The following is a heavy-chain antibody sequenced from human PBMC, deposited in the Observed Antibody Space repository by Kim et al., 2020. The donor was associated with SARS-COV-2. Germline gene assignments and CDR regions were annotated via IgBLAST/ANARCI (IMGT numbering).Heavy chain of an antibody. J-gene: IGHJ4*02. CDR3: AIQSAETTDYFNY. Sequence: SETLSLTCTVSGGSISSSSYYWGWIRQPQGKGLEWIGSIYYSGSTYYNPSLRSRVTIFVDTSKNQFSLKLSSVTAADTAVYYCAIQSAETTDYFNYWGQGTMVTVFS. CDR2: IYYSGST. CDR1: GGSISSSSYY. V-gene: IGHV4-39*01. D-gene: IGHD4-17*01.